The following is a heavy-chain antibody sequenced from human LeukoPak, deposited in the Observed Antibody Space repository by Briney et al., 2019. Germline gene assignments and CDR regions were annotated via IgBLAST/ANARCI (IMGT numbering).Heavy chain of an antibody. CDR3: ARRERYGTGPDY. J-gene: IGHJ4*02. V-gene: IGHV4-39*01. CDR1: GSSIGSENYY. Sequence: SETLSLTCTVSGSSIGSENYYWGWIRQPPGKGLQWIGNIYYSGNTYYNPPLKSRVTISVDTFKNQFSLKLGSVTVADTAVYYCARRERYGTGPDYWGQGTLVTVSS. D-gene: IGHD1-14*01. CDR2: IYYSGNT.